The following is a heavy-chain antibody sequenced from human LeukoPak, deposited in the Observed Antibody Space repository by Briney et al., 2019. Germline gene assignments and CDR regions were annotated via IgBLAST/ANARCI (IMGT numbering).Heavy chain of an antibody. Sequence: GVSLRLSCAASGFTFSSYAMSWVRQAPGKGLEWVSAISGSGGSTYYADSVKGRFTISRDNSKNTLYLQMNSLRAEDTAVYYCAKNPTDSSSWYGDYWGQGTLVTVSS. V-gene: IGHV3-23*01. CDR2: ISGSGGST. CDR1: GFTFSSYA. J-gene: IGHJ4*02. D-gene: IGHD6-13*01. CDR3: AKNPTDSSSWYGDY.